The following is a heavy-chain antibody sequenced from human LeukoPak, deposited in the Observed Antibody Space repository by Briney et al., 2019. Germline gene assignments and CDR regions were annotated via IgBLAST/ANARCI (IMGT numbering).Heavy chain of an antibody. J-gene: IGHJ5*02. Sequence: GGSLRLSCAASGFTFSSYWMTWVRQAPGKGLEWVANIKQDGSEKYYVDSVKGRFTISRDNAKKSLYLQMNSLRAEDTAVYYCARGPTYGWFDPWGQGTLVTVSS. V-gene: IGHV3-7*04. CDR2: IKQDGSEK. D-gene: IGHD4-11*01. CDR3: ARGPTYGWFDP. CDR1: GFTFSSYW.